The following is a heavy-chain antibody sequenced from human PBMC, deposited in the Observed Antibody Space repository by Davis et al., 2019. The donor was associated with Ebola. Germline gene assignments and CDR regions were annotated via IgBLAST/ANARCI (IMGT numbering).Heavy chain of an antibody. D-gene: IGHD3-16*01. Sequence: ASVKVSCKASGYTFTGYYMHWVRQAPGQGLEWMGWINPNSGGTNYAQKFQGRVTMTRDTSISTAYMELSRLRSDDTAVYYCARDDYDYVWGSLSYYYYGMDVWGQGTTVTVSS. J-gene: IGHJ6*02. CDR1: GYTFTGYY. CDR3: ARDDYDYVWGSLSYYYYGMDV. V-gene: IGHV1-2*02. CDR2: INPNSGGT.